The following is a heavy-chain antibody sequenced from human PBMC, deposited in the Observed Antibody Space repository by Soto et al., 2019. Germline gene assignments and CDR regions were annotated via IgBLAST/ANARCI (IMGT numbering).Heavy chain of an antibody. CDR1: GGSISSYY. Sequence: SETLSLTCTVSGGSISSYYWSWIRQPPGKGLEWIGYIYYSGSTNYNPSLKSRVAISVDTSKNQFSLKLSSVTAADTAVYYCARFKSTIGYYGMDVWGQGTTVTVSS. J-gene: IGHJ6*02. CDR2: IYYSGST. D-gene: IGHD3-16*01. V-gene: IGHV4-59*01. CDR3: ARFKSTIGYYGMDV.